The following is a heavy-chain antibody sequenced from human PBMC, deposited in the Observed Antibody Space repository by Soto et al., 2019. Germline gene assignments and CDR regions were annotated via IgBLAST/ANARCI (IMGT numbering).Heavy chain of an antibody. J-gene: IGHJ4*02. V-gene: IGHV3-66*01. CDR3: ATLTKYDILTGFYPC. D-gene: IGHD3-9*01. CDR1: GFTVSSNF. Sequence: GGSLRLSCAASGFTVSSNFMSWVRQAPGKGLEWVSVIYSDGSTYYADSVKGRFIISRDNSNNTLYFQMSSLRAEDTAVYYCATLTKYDILTGFYPCWGQGTLVTVSS. CDR2: IYSDGST.